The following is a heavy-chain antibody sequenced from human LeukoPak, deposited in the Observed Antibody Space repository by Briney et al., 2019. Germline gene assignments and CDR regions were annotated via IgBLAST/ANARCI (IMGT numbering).Heavy chain of an antibody. D-gene: IGHD3-9*01. V-gene: IGHV4-4*02. J-gene: IGHJ5*02. CDR2: SYHSRSS. Sequence: KPSETLSLTCAVSGGSISSSNWWSWVRQPPGEGVEWIGESYHSRSSTYNPSLKSRVTISVDTSKNQFSLQLSSVTAADTAVYYCARAFGWHSDTYYDILTFPNWFDPWGQGTLVTVSS. CDR1: GGSISSSNW. CDR3: ARAFGWHSDTYYDILTFPNWFDP.